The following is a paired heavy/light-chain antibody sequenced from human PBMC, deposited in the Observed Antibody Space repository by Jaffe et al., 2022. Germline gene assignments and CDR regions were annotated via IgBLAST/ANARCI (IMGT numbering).Light chain of an antibody. CDR3: QAWDITTVV. J-gene: IGLJ2*01. Sequence: SYELTQPPSVSVSPGQTASITCSGDKLGNNYVSWYQQQPGQSPVLVIYQDSKRPSGIPERFSGSSSGNTATLTISGTQAMDEADYYCQAWDITTVVFGGGTKLTVL. V-gene: IGLV3-1*01. CDR2: QDS. CDR1: KLGNNY.
Heavy chain of an antibody. J-gene: IGHJ4*02. CDR2: MSYSGTT. Sequence: QLQLQESGPGLVKPSETLSLTCTISGGFISRSGYFWGWIRQPPGKGLEWIGSMSYSGTTYYNPSLKSRVTISVDTSKNQFSLRLNSVTAADTAVYYCARLRDGSGSYGDYWGQGTLVTVSS. V-gene: IGHV4-39*01. CDR3: ARLRDGSGSYGDY. CDR1: GGFISRSGYF. D-gene: IGHD3-10*01.